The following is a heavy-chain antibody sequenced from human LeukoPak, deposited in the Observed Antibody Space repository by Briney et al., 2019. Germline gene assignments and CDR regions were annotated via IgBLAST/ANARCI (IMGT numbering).Heavy chain of an antibody. CDR1: GFTFSSYA. D-gene: IGHD1-1*01. V-gene: IGHV3-30*18. CDR3: AKVGDNWDFDY. CDR2: ISYDGSNK. J-gene: IGHJ4*02. Sequence: GGSLRLSCAASGFTFSSYAMHWVRQAPGKGLDWVALISYDGSNKYYADSVKGRFTISRDNSKNTLNLQMNSLRAEDTAVYYCAKVGDNWDFDYWGQGTLVTVSS.